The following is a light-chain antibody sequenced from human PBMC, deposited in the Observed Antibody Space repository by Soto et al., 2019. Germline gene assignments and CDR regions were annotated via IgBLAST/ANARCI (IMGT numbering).Light chain of an antibody. J-gene: IGLJ2*01. CDR2: EVS. CDR1: SSDLGTYNL. CDR3: SSYAGGSTFVV. Sequence: SALTQPASVSGSPGQSITISCTGTSSDLGTYNLVSWYQQHPGKAPKLLIYEVSKRPSEVSNRFSGSKSGYTASLTISGLQAEDEDDYSCSSYAGGSTFVVFGGGTKVTVL. V-gene: IGLV2-23*02.